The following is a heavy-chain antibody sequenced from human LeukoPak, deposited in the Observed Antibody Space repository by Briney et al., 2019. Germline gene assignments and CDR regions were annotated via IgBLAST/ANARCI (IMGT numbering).Heavy chain of an antibody. CDR3: ARHGYSYGRTDAFDI. CDR1: GYSISSGYY. Sequence: SETLSLTCTVSGYSISSGYYWGWIRQPPGKGLEWIGSIYHSGSTYYNPSLPSLKSRVTILVDTSKNQFSLKLSSVTAADTAVYYCARHGYSYGRTDAFDIWGQGTMVTVSS. CDR2: IYHSGST. V-gene: IGHV4-38-2*02. J-gene: IGHJ3*02. D-gene: IGHD5-18*01.